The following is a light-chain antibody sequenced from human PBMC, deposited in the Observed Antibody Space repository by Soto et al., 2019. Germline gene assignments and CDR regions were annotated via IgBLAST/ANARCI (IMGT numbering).Light chain of an antibody. J-gene: IGLJ2*01. V-gene: IGLV2-11*01. CDR3: CSYAGIYTLI. CDR2: NVN. CDR1: SSDVGGYHY. Sequence: QSALTQPRSVSGSPGQSVTIACTGTSSDVGGYHYVSWYQRHPGKAPKLMIFNVNERPSGVPARFSGSKSGNTASLTISGLQAEDEADYYCCSYAGIYTLIFGGGTKVTVL.